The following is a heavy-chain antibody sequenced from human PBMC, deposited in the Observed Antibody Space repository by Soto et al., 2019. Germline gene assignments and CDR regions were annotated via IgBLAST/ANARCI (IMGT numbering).Heavy chain of an antibody. Sequence: QEQLVESGGGVVHPGRSLRLSCAASGFIFSNYAMHWVRQAPGKGLEWVALISYVGTNEYYADSVKGRFTISRDDSKNTLYRQMNSLRAEDTAVYYCARVPSPPYYDFSSGPATNGMDVWGQGTTVTVSS. D-gene: IGHD3-3*01. CDR3: ARVPSPPYYDFSSGPATNGMDV. J-gene: IGHJ6*02. V-gene: IGHV3-30*04. CDR2: ISYVGTNE. CDR1: GFIFSNYA.